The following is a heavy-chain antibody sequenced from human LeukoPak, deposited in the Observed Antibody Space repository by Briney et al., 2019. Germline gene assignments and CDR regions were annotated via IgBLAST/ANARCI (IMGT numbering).Heavy chain of an antibody. CDR2: TWYDGSNK. J-gene: IGHJ4*02. CDR3: ARGGYSSGWYGAGVDY. D-gene: IGHD6-13*01. CDR1: GFTFSSYG. V-gene: IGHV3-33*01. Sequence: PGRSLRHSCVASGFTFSSYGMHWVRQAPGKGLEWVAVTWYDGSNKDYADSVKGRFTISRDNSKNTPYLQMNSLRAEDTAVYYCARGGYSSGWYGAGVDYWGQGTLVTVSS.